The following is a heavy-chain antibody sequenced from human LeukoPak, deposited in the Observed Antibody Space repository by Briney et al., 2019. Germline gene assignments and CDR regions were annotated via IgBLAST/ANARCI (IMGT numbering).Heavy chain of an antibody. CDR2: ITGSGGNA. CDR3: AKWGDYDVLTGYYVSDY. J-gene: IGHJ4*02. CDR1: GFTFSNYA. Sequence: GGSLRLSCAASGFTFSNYAMSWVRQAPGKGLEWVSAITGSGGNAYYADSVKGRFTISRDNPKNTVFLQMNSLRAEDTAVYYCAKWGDYDVLTGYYVSDYWGQGTLVTVSS. D-gene: IGHD3-9*01. V-gene: IGHV3-23*01.